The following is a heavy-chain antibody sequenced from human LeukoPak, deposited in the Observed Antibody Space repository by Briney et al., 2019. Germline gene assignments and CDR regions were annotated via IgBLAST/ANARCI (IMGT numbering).Heavy chain of an antibody. J-gene: IGHJ4*02. D-gene: IGHD3-10*01. CDR3: ARQGDLWFGESKIEH. Sequence: GGSLRLSCAASGFTFSSYSMNWVRQAPGKGLEWVANINQDGSEKYFVDSVSGRFIISRDNAKNSLFLQMNSLRVEDTAVYYCARQGDLWFGESKIEHWGQGTLVTVYS. CDR1: GFTFSSYS. CDR2: INQDGSEK. V-gene: IGHV3-7*04.